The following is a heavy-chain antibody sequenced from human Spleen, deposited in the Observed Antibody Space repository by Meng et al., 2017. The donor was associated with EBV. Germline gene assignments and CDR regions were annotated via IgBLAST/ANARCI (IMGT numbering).Heavy chain of an antibody. CDR3: ARGGSYDASGSYANWFDL. V-gene: IGHV4-4*02. J-gene: IGHJ5*02. CDR1: AGSITGNDW. D-gene: IGHD3-10*01. Sequence: VERGGSGPGLAKTSGTLSLTCALSAGSITGNDWWSWVRQPPGKWLEWIGEIYHSGSTNYNPSLKSRVTISVDKSKNQFSLKLSSVTAADTAVYYCARGGSYDASGSYANWFDLWGQGTLVTVSS. CDR2: IYHSGST.